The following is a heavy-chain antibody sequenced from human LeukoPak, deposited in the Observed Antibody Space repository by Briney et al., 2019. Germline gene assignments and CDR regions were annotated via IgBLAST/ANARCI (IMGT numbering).Heavy chain of an antibody. CDR3: ASRLGGYIAINDAFDI. J-gene: IGHJ3*02. CDR1: GYTFTSYY. Sequence: ASVKVSCKASGYTFTSYYMHWVRQAPGQGLEWMGIINPSGGSTSYAQKFQGRVTMTRDTSTSTVYMELSSLRSEDTAVYYCASRLGGYIAINDAFDIWGQGTMVTVSS. V-gene: IGHV1-46*01. CDR2: INPSGGST. D-gene: IGHD5-12*01.